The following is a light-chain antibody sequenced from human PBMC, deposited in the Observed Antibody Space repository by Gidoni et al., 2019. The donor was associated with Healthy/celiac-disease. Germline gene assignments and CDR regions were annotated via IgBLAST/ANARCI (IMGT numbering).Light chain of an antibody. CDR1: QGISSY. V-gene: IGKV1-9*01. CDR3: QQFNSYPPVT. J-gene: IGKJ4*01. CDR2: AAS. Sequence: EIQLTPSPSFLSASVEDRVTITCRASQGISSYLAWYQQKPGKAPKLLIYAASTLQSGVPSRFSGSGSGTEFTFTISSLQPEDFATYYCQQFNSYPPVTFGGGTKVEIK.